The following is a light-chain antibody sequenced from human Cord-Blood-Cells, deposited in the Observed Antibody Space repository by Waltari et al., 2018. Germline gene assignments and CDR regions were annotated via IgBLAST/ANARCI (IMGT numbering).Light chain of an antibody. CDR1: QSVSSN. CDR2: GAS. CDR3: QQYNNWPPWT. Sequence: EIVMTQSPATLYVSPGERATLSCMASQSVSSNLAWYQQKPGQAPRLLIYGASTRAPGIPARFSGSGSGTEFTLTISSLQSEDFAVYYGQQYNNWPPWTFGQGTKVEIK. J-gene: IGKJ1*01. V-gene: IGKV3-15*01.